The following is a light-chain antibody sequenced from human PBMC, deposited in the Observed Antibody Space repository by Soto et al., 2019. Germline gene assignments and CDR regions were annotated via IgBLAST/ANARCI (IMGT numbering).Light chain of an antibody. Sequence: EIVLTQSPGTLSLSPGDRATLSCRASQSVSSSYLAWYQQKPGQAPRLLIYGASNRATVIPDRFSGSGSGTDFTLTISRLEPEDFAVYFCQQYGSSPRTFGQGTKVEI. J-gene: IGKJ1*01. CDR3: QQYGSSPRT. V-gene: IGKV3-20*01. CDR2: GAS. CDR1: QSVSSSY.